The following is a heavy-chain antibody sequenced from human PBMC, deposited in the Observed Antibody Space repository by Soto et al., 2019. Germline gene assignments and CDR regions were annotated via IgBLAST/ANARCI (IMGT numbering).Heavy chain of an antibody. Sequence: NPSETLSLTCAVSGYSISSGYYWGWIRQPPGKGLEWIGSIYHSGSTYYNPSLKSRVTISVDTSKNQFSLKLSSVTAADTAVYYCARSPPGDYYGSLVAFDIWGQGTMVTVSS. J-gene: IGHJ3*02. CDR1: GYSISSGYY. CDR2: IYHSGST. CDR3: ARSPPGDYYGSLVAFDI. D-gene: IGHD3-10*01. V-gene: IGHV4-38-2*01.